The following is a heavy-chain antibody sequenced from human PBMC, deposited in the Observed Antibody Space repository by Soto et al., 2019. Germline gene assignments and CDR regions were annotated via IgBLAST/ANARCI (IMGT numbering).Heavy chain of an antibody. V-gene: IGHV4-59*01. Sequence: SETLSLTCTVSRGSISNYFWTWIRQPPGKGLEWIGYIYYSGSTNYNPSLKSRVTISVDTSKNQFSLKLSSVTAADTAVYYCARNIHIWSGHPFDYWGQGTLVTVSS. J-gene: IGHJ4*02. CDR1: RGSISNYF. D-gene: IGHD3-3*02. CDR2: IYYSGST. CDR3: ARNIHIWSGHPFDY.